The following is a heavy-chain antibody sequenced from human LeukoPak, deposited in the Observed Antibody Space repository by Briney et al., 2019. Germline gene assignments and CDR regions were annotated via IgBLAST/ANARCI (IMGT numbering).Heavy chain of an antibody. J-gene: IGHJ4*02. D-gene: IGHD3-22*01. CDR3: ARENYDRSGFYFYY. CDR1: GFTFSDYY. V-gene: IGHV3-11*01. Sequence: GSLRLSCAASGFTFSDYYMSWIRQAPGKGLEWVSYISSGGGTIYYADSVKGRFTISRDNAKNSLYLQMNSLRAEGTAVYYCARENYDRSGFYFYYWGQGTLVTVSS. CDR2: ISSGGGTI.